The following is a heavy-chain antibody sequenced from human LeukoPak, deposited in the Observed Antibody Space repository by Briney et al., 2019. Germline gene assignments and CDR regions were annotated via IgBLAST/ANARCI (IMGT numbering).Heavy chain of an antibody. CDR3: ARGGWLGYCSSTSCARADY. CDR2: INHSGST. J-gene: IGHJ4*02. D-gene: IGHD2-2*01. Sequence: PSETLSLTCAVYGGSFSGYYWSWIRQPPGKGLEWIGEINHSGSTNYNPSLESRVTISVDTSKNQFSLKLSSVTAADTAVYYCARGGWLGYCSSTSCARADYWGQGTLVTVSS. CDR1: GGSFSGYY. V-gene: IGHV4-34*01.